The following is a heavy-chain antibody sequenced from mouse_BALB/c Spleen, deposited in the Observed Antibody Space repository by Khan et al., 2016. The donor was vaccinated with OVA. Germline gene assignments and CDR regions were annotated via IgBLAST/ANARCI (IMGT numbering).Heavy chain of an antibody. CDR2: ISYSGST. J-gene: IGHJ4*01. CDR3: ARDGSRYNYAMDY. Sequence: VQLKESGPGLVKPSQSLSLTCTVTGYSITSDYAWNWIRQFPGNTLEWMGYISYSGSTNYNPSLKSRISITRDTSKNQFILQLNSVTTEDTATYYCARDGSRYNYAMDYLGQGTSVTVSS. CDR1: GYSITSDYA. V-gene: IGHV3-2*02. D-gene: IGHD2-3*01.